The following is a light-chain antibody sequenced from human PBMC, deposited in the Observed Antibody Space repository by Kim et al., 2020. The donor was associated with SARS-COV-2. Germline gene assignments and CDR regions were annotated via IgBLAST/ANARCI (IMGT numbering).Light chain of an antibody. CDR1: QSISSW. CDR3: QQYNSCSLT. J-gene: IGKJ4*01. V-gene: IGKV1-5*03. Sequence: DIQMTQSPSTLSASVGDRVTITCRASQSISSWLAWYQQKPGKAPKLLIYKASSLESGVPSRFSGSGSGTEFTLTISSLQPDDFATYYCQQYNSCSLTFGGGTKVDIK. CDR2: KAS.